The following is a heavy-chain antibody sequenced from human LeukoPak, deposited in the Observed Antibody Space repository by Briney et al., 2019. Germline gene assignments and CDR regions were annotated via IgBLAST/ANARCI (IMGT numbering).Heavy chain of an antibody. CDR3: GKHGYSSGWPQVPFDY. V-gene: IGHV3-23*01. D-gene: IGHD6-19*01. J-gene: IGHJ4*02. Sequence: GGSLRLSCAVSGFTFDTYAMSWVRQAPGKGLEWVSSISANGANTYYADPVKGRFTISRDNSKSTLHLQLNSLGAEDTAVYYCGKHGYSSGWPQVPFDYWGQGTLVTVSS. CDR2: ISANGANT. CDR1: GFTFDTYA.